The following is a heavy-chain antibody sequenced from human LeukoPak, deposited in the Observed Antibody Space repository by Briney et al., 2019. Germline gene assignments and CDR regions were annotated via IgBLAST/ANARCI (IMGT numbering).Heavy chain of an antibody. CDR1: GFTFSSYS. D-gene: IGHD6-6*01. Sequence: GGSLRLSCASSGFTFSSYSMNWVRRAPGKGLEGVSSISSSSSYIYYADSVKGRFTISRDNAKNSLYLQMNSLRAEDTAVYYCARASSSVGWFDPWGQGTLVTVSS. CDR3: ARASSSVGWFDP. CDR2: ISSSSSYI. J-gene: IGHJ5*02. V-gene: IGHV3-21*01.